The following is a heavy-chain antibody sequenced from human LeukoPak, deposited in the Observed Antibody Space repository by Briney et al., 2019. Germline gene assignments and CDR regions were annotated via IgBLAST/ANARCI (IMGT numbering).Heavy chain of an antibody. CDR3: AKALPLKPPEDYYYMDV. D-gene: IGHD1-14*01. CDR2: ISGSGGST. CDR1: GFTFSSYA. J-gene: IGHJ6*03. V-gene: IGHV3-23*01. Sequence: GGSLRLSCAASGFTFSSYAMSWVRQAPGKGLEWVSAISGSGGSTYYADSVKGRFTISRDNSKNTLYLQMNSLRAEDTAVYYCAKALPLKPPEDYYYMDVWGKGTTVTVSS.